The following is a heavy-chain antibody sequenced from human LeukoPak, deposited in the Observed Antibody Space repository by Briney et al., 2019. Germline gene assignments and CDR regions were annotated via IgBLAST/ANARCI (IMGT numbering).Heavy chain of an antibody. Sequence: RTSETLSLTCTVSGGSISGSGYYWVWIRQPPGKGLEWIATIYYTGSTYYNPSLKSRVTISVDTSKNQFSLKLSSVTAADTAVYYCARARPRLDPHSGGNWFDPWGQGTLVTVSS. J-gene: IGHJ5*02. V-gene: IGHV4-39*07. CDR3: ARARPRLDPHSGGNWFDP. CDR1: GGSISGSGYY. CDR2: IYYTGST. D-gene: IGHD1-1*01.